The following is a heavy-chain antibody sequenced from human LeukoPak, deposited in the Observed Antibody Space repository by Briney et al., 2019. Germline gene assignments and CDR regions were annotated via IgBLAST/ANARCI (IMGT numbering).Heavy chain of an antibody. CDR1: AFIFSDYY. V-gene: IGHV3-11*03. CDR3: ARGTVTAPDY. D-gene: IGHD2-21*02. J-gene: IGHJ4*02. CDR2: ISSTSTYT. Sequence: GGSLRLSCAASAFIFSDYYMNWIRQAPGKGLEWVSYISSTSTYTNYADSVKGRFTISRDNAKNSLYLQMNSLRAEDTAVYYCARGTVTAPDYWGQGTLVTVSS.